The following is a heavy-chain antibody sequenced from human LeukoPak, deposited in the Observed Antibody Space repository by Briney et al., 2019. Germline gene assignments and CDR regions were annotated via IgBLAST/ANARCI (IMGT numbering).Heavy chain of an antibody. J-gene: IGHJ4*02. V-gene: IGHV4-38-2*02. CDR3: AGKRAFYYFDS. CDR2: IYHSGTT. CDR1: GYSISIDYY. Sequence: SETLSLTCTVSGYSISIDYYWGWVRQTPGKGLEWIASIYHSGTTDYNPSLQSRITMFVDTSRNQFSLKLRSVTAADTAVYYCAGKRAFYYFDSWAREPWSPSPQ.